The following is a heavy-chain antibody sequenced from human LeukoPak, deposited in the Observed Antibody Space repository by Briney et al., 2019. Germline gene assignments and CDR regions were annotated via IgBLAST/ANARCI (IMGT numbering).Heavy chain of an antibody. CDR3: ARAIAVAIDY. D-gene: IGHD6-19*01. V-gene: IGHV3-30*02. CDR1: GFTFSNYG. CDR2: IRYDGRNK. Sequence: GGSLRLSCAASGFTFSNYGMHWVRQAPGKGLEWVGFIRYDGRNKYYADFVKGRFTISRDNSKNTLYLQMNSLRAEDTAVYYCARAIAVAIDYWGQGTLVTVSS. J-gene: IGHJ4*02.